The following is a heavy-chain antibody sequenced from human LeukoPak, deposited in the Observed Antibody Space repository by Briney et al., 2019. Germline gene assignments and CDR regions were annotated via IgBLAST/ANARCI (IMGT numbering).Heavy chain of an antibody. CDR1: GFSFSSYA. Sequence: GGSLRLSCAASGFSFSSYAMSWVRQAPGEGLEWVSAISGSGGSRYYADSAKRRFTISRDNSKNTQYLQMNSLRAEDSAVYYCAKEHMYGSGKYWGQGTLVTVSS. D-gene: IGHD3-10*01. J-gene: IGHJ4*02. V-gene: IGHV3-23*01. CDR3: AKEHMYGSGKY. CDR2: ISGSGGSR.